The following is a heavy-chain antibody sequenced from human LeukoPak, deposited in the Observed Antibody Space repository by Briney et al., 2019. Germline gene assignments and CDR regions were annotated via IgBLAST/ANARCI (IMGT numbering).Heavy chain of an antibody. D-gene: IGHD1-26*01. V-gene: IGHV1-2*02. CDR2: INPNSGGT. J-gene: IGHJ4*02. CDR1: GYTFTGYY. Sequence: GASVKVSCKASGYTFTGYYMHWVRQAPGQGLEWRGWINPNSGGTNYAQKFQGRVTMTRDTSISTAYMELSRLRSDDTAVYYCARPSGSVGLGRATDYFDYWGQGTLVTVSS. CDR3: ARPSGSVGLGRATDYFDY.